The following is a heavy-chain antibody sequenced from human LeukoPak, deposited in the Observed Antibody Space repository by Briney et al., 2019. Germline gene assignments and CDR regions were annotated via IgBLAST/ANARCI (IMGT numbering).Heavy chain of an antibody. Sequence: TPGGSLRLSCAASGFTFSSYSMNWVRQAPGEGLEWVSSISSSSSYIYYADSVKGRFTISRDNAKNSLYLQMNSLRAEDTAVYYCARRRSIAVAGDNDYWGQGTLVTVSS. CDR2: ISSSSSYI. V-gene: IGHV3-21*01. CDR3: ARRRSIAVAGDNDY. CDR1: GFTFSSYS. J-gene: IGHJ4*02. D-gene: IGHD6-19*01.